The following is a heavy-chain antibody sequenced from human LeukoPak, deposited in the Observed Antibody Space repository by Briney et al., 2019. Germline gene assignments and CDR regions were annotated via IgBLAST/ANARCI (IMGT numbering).Heavy chain of an antibody. CDR2: IYHSGST. CDR1: GYSIRSDSY. Sequence: SETLSLTCTVSGYSIRSDSYWGWIRQPPGKGLEWIGSIYHSGSTYYNPSLKSRVTISVDTSKNQFSLKLSSVTAADTAVYYCARGHGWWFDPWGQGTLVTVSS. CDR3: ARGHGWWFDP. D-gene: IGHD6-19*01. V-gene: IGHV4-38-2*02. J-gene: IGHJ5*02.